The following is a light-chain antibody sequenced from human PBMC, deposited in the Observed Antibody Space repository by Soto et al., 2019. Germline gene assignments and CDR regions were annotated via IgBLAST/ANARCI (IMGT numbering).Light chain of an antibody. CDR2: EGS. Sequence: QSALTQPASVSGSPGQSITISCTGTSSDVGSYNLVSWYQQHPGKAPKLMIYEGSKRPSGVSNRFSASKSGNTASLTISGLQAEDEADYYCCSYAGSSSLYVFGTGTKLTVL. CDR3: CSYAGSSSLYV. V-gene: IGLV2-23*01. CDR1: SSDVGSYNL. J-gene: IGLJ1*01.